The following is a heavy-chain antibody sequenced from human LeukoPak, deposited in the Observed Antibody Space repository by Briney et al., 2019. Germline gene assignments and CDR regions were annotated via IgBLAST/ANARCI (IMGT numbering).Heavy chain of an antibody. Sequence: ASVQVSCQASGYTFTGYYMHWVRQAPGQGLEWMGWINPNSGGTNYAQKFQGWVTMTRDTSISTAYMELSRLRSDDTAVYYCARGYCSGGSCYSGTNWFDPWGQGTLVTVSS. CDR3: ARGYCSGGSCYSGTNWFDP. CDR2: INPNSGGT. D-gene: IGHD2-15*01. V-gene: IGHV1-2*04. J-gene: IGHJ5*02. CDR1: GYTFTGYY.